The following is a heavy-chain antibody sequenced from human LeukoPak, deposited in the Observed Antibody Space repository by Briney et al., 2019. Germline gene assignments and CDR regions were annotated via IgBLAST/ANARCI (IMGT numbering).Heavy chain of an antibody. J-gene: IGHJ4*02. D-gene: IGHD6-25*01. CDR2: ISYDGSNK. CDR1: GFTFRSYG. V-gene: IGHV3-30*18. Sequence: GGSLRLSCAASGFTFRSYGMHWVRQAPGKGLEWVAVISYDGSNKYYADSVKGRFTISRDNSKNTLYLQMNSLRAEDTAVYYCAKDLADWGQGTLVTVSS. CDR3: AKDLAD.